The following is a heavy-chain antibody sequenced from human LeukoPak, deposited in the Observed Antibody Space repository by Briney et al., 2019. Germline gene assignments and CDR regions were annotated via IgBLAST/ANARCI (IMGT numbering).Heavy chain of an antibody. V-gene: IGHV3-23*01. D-gene: IGHD2-2*03. CDR3: ARVDKNRASDY. CDR2: VSGRGDKT. CDR1: GFTFSSYA. Sequence: GGSLRLSCAASGFTFSSYAMSWARQAPGKGLEWVSAVSGRGDKTYYADSVKGRFTISRDNAKNSLFLQMDSLRVEDTAVYYCARVDKNRASDYWGQGTLVTVSS. J-gene: IGHJ4*02.